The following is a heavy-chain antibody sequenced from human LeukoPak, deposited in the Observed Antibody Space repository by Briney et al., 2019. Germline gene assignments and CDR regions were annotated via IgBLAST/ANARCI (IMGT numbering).Heavy chain of an antibody. CDR1: GYTFTGYY. CDR2: IYPNSGAT. Sequence: ASVKVSCKASGYTFTGYYMHWVRQAPGQGLEWMGYIYPNSGATKYAQKFQGRVTMTRDTSISTAYMELSGLRSEDTAVYYCARRGAFGYSSGREDYWGQGTLVTVSS. CDR3: ARRGAFGYSSGREDY. J-gene: IGHJ4*02. D-gene: IGHD6-19*01. V-gene: IGHV1-2*02.